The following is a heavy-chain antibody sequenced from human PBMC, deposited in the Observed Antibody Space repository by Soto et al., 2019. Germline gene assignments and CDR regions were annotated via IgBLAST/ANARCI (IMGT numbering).Heavy chain of an antibody. D-gene: IGHD3-10*01. J-gene: IGHJ6*02. CDR1: GFTFSNAW. CDR2: IKSKTDGGTT. CDR3: TTEGYYYGHYYYGMDV. V-gene: IGHV3-15*07. Sequence: EVQLVESGGGLVKPGGSLRLSCAASGFTFSNAWMNWVRQAPGKGLEWVGRIKSKTDGGTTDYAAPVKGRFTISRDDSNNTLYLQMNSLKTEDTAVYYCTTEGYYYGHYYYGMDVWGQGTTVTVSS.